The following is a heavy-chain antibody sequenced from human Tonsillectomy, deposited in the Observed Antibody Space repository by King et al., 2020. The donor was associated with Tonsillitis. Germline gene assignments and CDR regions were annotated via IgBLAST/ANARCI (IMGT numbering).Heavy chain of an antibody. CDR1: GVIFSNLW. D-gene: IGHD1-26*01. CDR2: IKSKYHGGTT. V-gene: IGHV3-15*01. CDR3: TTDRPYSRGSNALY. J-gene: IGHJ4*02. Sequence: VQLVESGGGLVKPGGSLRLSCAASGVIFSNLWMTWVRQAPGKGLEWVGRIKSKYHGGTTDYAAPVKGRFSISRDDSKNTLYLQMNSLKSEDTAVYYCTTDRPYSRGSNALYWGRGTLVTVSS.